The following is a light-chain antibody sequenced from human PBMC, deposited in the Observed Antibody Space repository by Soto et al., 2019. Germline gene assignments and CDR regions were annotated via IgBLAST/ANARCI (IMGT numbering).Light chain of an antibody. CDR1: SSDVGTYNH. CDR2: DVN. CDR3: SSYAGTYSVV. J-gene: IGLJ2*01. V-gene: IGLV2-11*01. Sequence: QPVLTQPRSVSGSPGQSVTISCTGTSSDVGTYNHVSWYQQHPGKAPKVMIYDVNKRSSTVPDRFSGSKSGNTASLTISGLQAEDEADYYCSSYAGTYSVVFGGGTKLTVL.